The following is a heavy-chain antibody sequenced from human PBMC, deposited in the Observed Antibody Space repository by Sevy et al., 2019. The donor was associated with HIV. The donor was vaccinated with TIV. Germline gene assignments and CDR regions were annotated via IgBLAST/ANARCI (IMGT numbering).Heavy chain of an antibody. V-gene: IGHV3-11*01. D-gene: IGHD3-22*01. J-gene: IGHJ5*02. CDR3: ARENTMIEEPGWFDP. CDR2: ISRSGSTI. CDR1: GFTFSDYY. Sequence: GGSLRLSCAASGFTFSDYYMSWTRQAPGKGLEWVSYISRSGSTINYAYSVKGRFTISRDNAKNSLYLQINSLRAEDTAVYYCARENTMIEEPGWFDPWGQGTLVTVSS.